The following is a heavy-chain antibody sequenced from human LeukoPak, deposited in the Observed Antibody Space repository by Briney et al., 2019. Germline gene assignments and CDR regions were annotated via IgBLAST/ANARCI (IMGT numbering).Heavy chain of an antibody. CDR3: ARTRPTYSGSYSLLRNGAFDI. J-gene: IGHJ3*02. D-gene: IGHD1-26*01. V-gene: IGHV3-30-3*01. Sequence: GGALRLSCAAPGITLNNYAIHLVRQAPGKGPGGVAVISYDGSNKYYADSVKGRFTISRDNSKNTLYLQMNSLRAEDTAVYYCARTRPTYSGSYSLLRNGAFDIWGQGTMVTVSS. CDR2: ISYDGSNK. CDR1: GITLNNYA.